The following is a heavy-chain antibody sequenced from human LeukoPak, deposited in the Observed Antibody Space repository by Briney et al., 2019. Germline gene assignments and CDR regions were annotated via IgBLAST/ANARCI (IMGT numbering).Heavy chain of an antibody. J-gene: IGHJ5*02. D-gene: IGHD2-2*02. CDR3: TVAIHTYNWFDP. Sequence: GGSLRLSCAASGFTFSNYAMSWVRQAPGKGLAWVSGISGSGTSTYYADSVKGRFTISRDNSKNTLYVEMNSLRAEDTAVYYCTVAIHTYNWFDPWGQGTLVTVSS. CDR2: ISGSGTST. CDR1: GFTFSNYA. V-gene: IGHV3-23*01.